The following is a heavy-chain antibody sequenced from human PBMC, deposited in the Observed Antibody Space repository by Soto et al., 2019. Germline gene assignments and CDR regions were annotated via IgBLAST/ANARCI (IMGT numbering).Heavy chain of an antibody. CDR1: GFTFSSYA. V-gene: IGHV3-23*01. CDR3: AKDWKGSAVKKNWFDP. D-gene: IGHD3-10*01. J-gene: IGHJ5*02. CDR2: ISGSGGST. Sequence: EVQLLESGGGLVQPGGSLRLSCAASGFTFSSYAMSWVRQAPGKGLEWVSAISGSGGSTYYADSVKGRFTISRDNSKNTLYLQMNSLRAEDTAVYYCAKDWKGSAVKKNWFDPWGQGTLVTVSS.